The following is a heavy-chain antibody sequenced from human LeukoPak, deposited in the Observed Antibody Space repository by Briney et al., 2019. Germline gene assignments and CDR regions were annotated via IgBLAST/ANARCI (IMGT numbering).Heavy chain of an antibody. CDR2: IYSGGST. CDR1: GFTVSSNY. J-gene: IGHJ4*02. Sequence: GGSLRLSCAASGFTVSSNYMSWVRQAPGKGLEWVSVIYSGGSTYYADSVKGRFTISRDNSKNTLYFQMKSLRVEDTAVYYCARALWSGYPYWGRGTLVTVSS. D-gene: IGHD3-3*01. CDR3: ARALWSGYPY. V-gene: IGHV3-53*01.